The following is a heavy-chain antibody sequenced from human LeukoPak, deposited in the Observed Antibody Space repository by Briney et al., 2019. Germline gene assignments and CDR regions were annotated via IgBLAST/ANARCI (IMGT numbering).Heavy chain of an antibody. Sequence: PGRSLRLSCAASGFTFSSYAMHWVRQAPGKGLEWAAVISYDGSNKYYAGSVKGRFTISRDNSKNTLYLQMNSLRAEDTAVYYCARYETDCSGGSCYGAFDIWGQGTMVTVSS. CDR3: ARYETDCSGGSCYGAFDI. CDR1: GFTFSSYA. V-gene: IGHV3-30-3*01. J-gene: IGHJ3*02. CDR2: ISYDGSNK. D-gene: IGHD2-15*01.